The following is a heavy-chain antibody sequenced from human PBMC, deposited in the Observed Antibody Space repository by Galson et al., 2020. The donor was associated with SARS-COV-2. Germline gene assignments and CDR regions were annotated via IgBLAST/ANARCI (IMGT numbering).Heavy chain of an antibody. Sequence: ASVKVSCKASGFTFKNYYFHWVRQAPGQGLEWMGIINPSAGSAKYAQKFQDRVTLTGDTSTSTLSMELNSLRSEDTAVYFCARDSTYSYDSTGYLYYFDLWGQGTLVTVSS. J-gene: IGHJ4*02. D-gene: IGHD3-22*01. CDR2: INPSAGSA. V-gene: IGHV1-46*02. CDR1: GFTFKNYY. CDR3: ARDSTYSYDSTGYLYYFDL.